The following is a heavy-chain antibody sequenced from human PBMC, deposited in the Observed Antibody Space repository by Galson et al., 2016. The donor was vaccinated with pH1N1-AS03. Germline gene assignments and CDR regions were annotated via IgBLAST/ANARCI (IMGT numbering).Heavy chain of an antibody. V-gene: IGHV4-34*01. CDR1: GGSLTDYQ. CDR3: ARGNPFLGSSWYEDS. CDR2: ISHSGIT. Sequence: LSLTCTVSGGSLTDYQWSWIRQSPGKGLEWIGEISHSGITDYNPSLKSRVSISVDTSKDQFSLNLSSMTAADAAVYYCARGNPFLGSSWYEDSWGQGTLVIVSS. J-gene: IGHJ4*02. D-gene: IGHD6-13*01.